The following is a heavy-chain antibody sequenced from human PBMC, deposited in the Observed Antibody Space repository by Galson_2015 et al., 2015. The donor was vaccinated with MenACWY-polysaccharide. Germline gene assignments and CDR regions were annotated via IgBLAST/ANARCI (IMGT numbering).Heavy chain of an antibody. CDR3: TRTATIAVAGTDYGMDV. V-gene: IGHV3-73*01. D-gene: IGHD6-19*01. CDR2: IRSKANSYAT. Sequence: SLRLSCAASGFTFSGSAMHWVRQASGKGLAWVGRIRSKANSYATAYAASVKGRFTISRDDSKNTAYLQMNSLKTEDTAVYYCTRTATIAVAGTDYGMDVWGQGTTVTVSS. J-gene: IGHJ6*02. CDR1: GFTFSGSA.